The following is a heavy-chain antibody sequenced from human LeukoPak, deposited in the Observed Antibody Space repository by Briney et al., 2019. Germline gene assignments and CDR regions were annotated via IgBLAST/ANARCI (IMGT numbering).Heavy chain of an antibody. Sequence: KPSQTLSLTCTVSGGSISSGDCHWSWIRQPPGKGLEWIGYIYYSGSTYYNPSLKSRVTISVDTSKNQFSLKLSSVTAADTAVYYCARDGYSSDLGAFDIWGQGTMVTVSS. CDR3: ARDGYSSDLGAFDI. D-gene: IGHD6-19*01. J-gene: IGHJ3*02. CDR1: GGSISSGDCH. V-gene: IGHV4-30-4*08. CDR2: IYYSGST.